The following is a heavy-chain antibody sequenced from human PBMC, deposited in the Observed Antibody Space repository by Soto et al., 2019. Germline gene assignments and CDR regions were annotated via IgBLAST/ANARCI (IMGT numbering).Heavy chain of an antibody. CDR1: GFTVSSYG. V-gene: IGHV3-30*18. D-gene: IGHD3-16*01. J-gene: IGHJ6*02. CDR2: ISYDGSNK. CDR3: AKDHGDYYYYYGMDV. Sequence: GGSLRLSCAASGFTVSSYGMHWVRQAPGKGLEWVAVISYDGSNKYYADSVKGRFTISRDNSKNTLYLQMNSLRAEDTAVYYCAKDHGDYYYYYGMDVWGQGTTVTVSS.